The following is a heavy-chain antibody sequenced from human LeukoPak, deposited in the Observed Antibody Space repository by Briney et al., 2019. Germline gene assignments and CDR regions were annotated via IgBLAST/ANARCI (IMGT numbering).Heavy chain of an antibody. CDR1: GGSISSYY. CDR3: ARGFPFDY. Sequence: SETLSLTCTVSGGSISSYYWSWLRQPPGKGLEWIGHIYYSGSTNYNPSLKSRVTISVDTSKNQFSLKLSSVTAADTAVYYCARGFPFDYWGQGTLVTVSS. J-gene: IGHJ4*02. CDR2: IYYSGST. V-gene: IGHV4-59*01.